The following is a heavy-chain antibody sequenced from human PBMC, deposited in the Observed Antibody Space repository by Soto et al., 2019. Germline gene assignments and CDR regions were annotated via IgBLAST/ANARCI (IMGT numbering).Heavy chain of an antibody. CDR2: ISHDGSNN. CDR3: AKDTEWRALHKTFDY. V-gene: IGHV3-30*18. D-gene: IGHD3-3*01. CDR1: GFTFSSYG. Sequence: QVQLVESGGGVVQPGRSLRLSCATSGFTFSSYGMHWVRQAPGKGLEWVAVISHDGSNNYYADSVKGRFTISRDNSXXTLDLQMNSLRAEDTGVYYCAKDTEWRALHKTFDYWGQGTLVTVSS. J-gene: IGHJ4*02.